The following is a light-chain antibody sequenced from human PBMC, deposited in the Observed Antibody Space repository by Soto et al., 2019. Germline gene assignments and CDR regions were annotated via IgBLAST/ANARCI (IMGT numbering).Light chain of an antibody. J-gene: IGLJ2*01. Sequence: QSVLTQPPSVSAAPGQKVTISCSGSSSNIGNNYVSWYQQLPGTAPKLLIYDNNNRPSGIPDRFSGSKSCTSATLGITGLQTGDEADYYCGTWDSSLSALVFGGGTKLTVL. V-gene: IGLV1-51*01. CDR3: GTWDSSLSALV. CDR2: DNN. CDR1: SSNIGNNY.